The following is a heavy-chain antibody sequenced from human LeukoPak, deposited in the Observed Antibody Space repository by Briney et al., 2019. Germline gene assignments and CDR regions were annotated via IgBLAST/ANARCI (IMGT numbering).Heavy chain of an antibody. J-gene: IGHJ4*02. CDR2: INPGDSDT. D-gene: IGHD6-19*01. Sequence: GESLKISCKGSGYSFSSYWIGWVRQMPGKGLEWMGIINPGDSDTRYSPSLQGQVTVSVDKSITTAYLQWSSLKASDTAMYYCARHRYSRGWLGTGYWGQGTLVTVSS. CDR1: GYSFSSYW. CDR3: ARHRYSRGWLGTGY. V-gene: IGHV5-51*01.